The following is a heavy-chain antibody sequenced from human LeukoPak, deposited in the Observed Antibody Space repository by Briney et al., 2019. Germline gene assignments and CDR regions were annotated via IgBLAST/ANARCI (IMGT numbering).Heavy chain of an antibody. CDR2: IYYSGST. CDR1: GGSISSSSYY. J-gene: IGHJ6*03. CDR3: ARVKRYYDSSGYVYYYYMDV. Sequence: SETLSLTCTVSGGSISSSSYYWGWIRQPPGKGLEWIGSIYYSGSTYYNPSLKSRVTISVDTSKNQFSLKLSSVTAADTAVYYCARVKRYYDSSGYVYYYYMDVWGKGTTATVSS. D-gene: IGHD3-22*01. V-gene: IGHV4-39*07.